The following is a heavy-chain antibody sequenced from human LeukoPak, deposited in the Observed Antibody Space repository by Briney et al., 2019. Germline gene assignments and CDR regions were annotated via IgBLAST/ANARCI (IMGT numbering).Heavy chain of an antibody. Sequence: PSETLSLTGTVSGGSSSSYYWSWIRQPPGKGLEWIGYIYYSGSTNYNPSLKSRVTISVDTSKNQFSLKLSSVTAADTAVYYCARVEAVAGTGAFDIWGQGTMVTVSS. V-gene: IGHV4-59*01. CDR3: ARVEAVAGTGAFDI. CDR2: IYYSGST. D-gene: IGHD6-19*01. J-gene: IGHJ3*02. CDR1: GGSSSSYY.